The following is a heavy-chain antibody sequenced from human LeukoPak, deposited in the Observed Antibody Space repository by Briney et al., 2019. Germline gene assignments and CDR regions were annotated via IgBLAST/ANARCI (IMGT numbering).Heavy chain of an antibody. CDR3: AKATPVGDYYYYGMDV. Sequence: GGSLRLSCAASGFTFDDYAMHWVRQAPGKGLEXXXGISWSSGSIGYADSVKGRFTISRDNAKNSLYLQMNSLRAEDTALYYCAKATPVGDYYYYGMDVWGQGTTVTVSS. V-gene: IGHV3-9*01. D-gene: IGHD3-10*01. CDR1: GFTFDDYA. J-gene: IGHJ6*02. CDR2: ISWSSGSI.